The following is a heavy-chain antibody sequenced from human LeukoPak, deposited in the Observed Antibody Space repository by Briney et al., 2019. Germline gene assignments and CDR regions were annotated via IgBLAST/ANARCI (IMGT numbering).Heavy chain of an antibody. CDR3: ARLALSNRYLVPAGRNWWFDP. D-gene: IGHD3-9*01. CDR1: GYSFTSYW. CDR2: IYPGDSDT. V-gene: IGHV5-51*07. Sequence: GASLKISXTGSGYSFTSYWIGWVHQRPGKGLGWMGIIYPGDSDTIYSPSFEGQVTISADTSSSAAYLLWSRRSAAPPAFYYAARLALSNRYLVPAGRNWWFDPWGQGTLVTVSS. J-gene: IGHJ5*02.